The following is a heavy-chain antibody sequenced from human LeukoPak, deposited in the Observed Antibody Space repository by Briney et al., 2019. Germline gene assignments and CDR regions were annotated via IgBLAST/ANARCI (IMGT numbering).Heavy chain of an antibody. CDR1: GFTFRDYY. Sequence: PGGSLRLSCAASGFTFRDYYMTWIRQAPGKGLECVSYISMTSNTISYADSVKGRFTISRDNAKNALYLQMSGLRTEDTAVYYCARVKTIFGVSGDWFDPWGQGTLVTVSS. V-gene: IGHV3-11*01. J-gene: IGHJ5*02. D-gene: IGHD3-3*01. CDR2: ISMTSNTI. CDR3: ARVKTIFGVSGDWFDP.